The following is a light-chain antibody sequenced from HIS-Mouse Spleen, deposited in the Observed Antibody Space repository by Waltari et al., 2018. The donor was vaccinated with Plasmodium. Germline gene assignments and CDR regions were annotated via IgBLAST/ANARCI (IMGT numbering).Light chain of an antibody. CDR3: AAWDDSLSGRV. CDR2: RNN. V-gene: IGLV1-47*01. Sequence: QSVLTQPPSASGTPGQRVTISCSGSSSNIGSNYVYWYQQLPGTAPKHLIYRNNQRPSGVPDRFSGSKSGTSASRAISGLRSEDEADYYCAAWDDSLSGRVFGGGTKLTVL. J-gene: IGLJ3*02. CDR1: SSNIGSNY.